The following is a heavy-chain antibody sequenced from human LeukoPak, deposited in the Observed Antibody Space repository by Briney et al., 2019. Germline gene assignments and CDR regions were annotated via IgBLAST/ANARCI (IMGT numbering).Heavy chain of an antibody. Sequence: SETLSLTCTVSGGSISSYYWSWIRQPPGKGLEWIGYIYYSGSTNYNPSLKSRVTISVDTSKNQFSLKLSSVTAADTAVYYCVRGLRSASAPTFQ. D-gene: IGHD3-3*01. CDR2: IYYSGST. CDR1: GGSISSYY. CDR3: VRGLRSASAPTFQ. J-gene: IGHJ1*01. V-gene: IGHV4-59*01.